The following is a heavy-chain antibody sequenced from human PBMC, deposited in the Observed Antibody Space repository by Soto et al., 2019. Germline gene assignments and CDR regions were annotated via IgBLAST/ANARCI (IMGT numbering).Heavy chain of an antibody. CDR3: AKEGGAVAGKFDY. CDR1: GFTFSSYG. J-gene: IGHJ4*02. V-gene: IGHV3-30*18. CDR2: ISYDGSNK. Sequence: VGSLRLSCAASGFTFSSYGMHWVRQAPGKGLEWVAVISYDGSNKYYADSVKGRFTISRDNSKNTLYLQMNSLRAEDTAVYYCAKEGGAVAGKFDYWGQGTLVTVSS. D-gene: IGHD6-19*01.